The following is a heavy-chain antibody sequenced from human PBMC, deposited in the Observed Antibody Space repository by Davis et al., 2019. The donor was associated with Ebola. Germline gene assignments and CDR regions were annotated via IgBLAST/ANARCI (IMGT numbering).Heavy chain of an antibody. CDR2: TSYDGSKK. CDR1: GFTFSSYG. Sequence: GGSLRLSCAASGFTFSSYGMHWVRQAPGKGLEWVAGTSYDGSKKYYKDSVKGRFTISRDNSENTMSLQMISLRAEDTAVYYCARDSLLWFGELLYYYYGMDVWGKGTTVTVSS. D-gene: IGHD3-10*01. CDR3: ARDSLLWFGELLYYYYGMDV. J-gene: IGHJ6*04. V-gene: IGHV3-33*08.